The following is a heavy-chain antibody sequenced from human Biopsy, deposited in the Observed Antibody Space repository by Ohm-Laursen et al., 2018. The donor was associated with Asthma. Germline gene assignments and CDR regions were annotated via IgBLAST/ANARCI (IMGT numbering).Heavy chain of an antibody. V-gene: IGHV4-59*07. CDR1: GGPIRSYY. Sequence: SDAQALICTVSGGPIRSYYRTCTRRPPAKALEYIGDVSHTWCTNYNTSLKSRVTMSLDPSKNQCSLRLTSATPADTAVYYFARLADCSGGACYSYGWFDPWGQGTRVTVSS. CDR3: ARLADCSGGACYSYGWFDP. CDR2: VSHTWCT. D-gene: IGHD2-15*01. J-gene: IGHJ5*02.